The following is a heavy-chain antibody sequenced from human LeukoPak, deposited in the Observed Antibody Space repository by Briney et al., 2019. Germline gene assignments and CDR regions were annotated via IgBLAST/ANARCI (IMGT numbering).Heavy chain of an antibody. CDR3: ARDVGGRTPFRY. CDR1: GFTFGNYG. V-gene: IGHV3-49*03. D-gene: IGHD2-15*01. J-gene: IGHJ4*02. Sequence: PGRSLTLSCTVSGFTFGNYGLTWFRQAPGKGLEWVGFIQSKPAGETTKYAASVEGRFTISRDDPKSIAYLQMNSLKTEDTGVYYCARDVGGRTPFRYWGQGTLVTVSS. CDR2: IQSKPAGETT.